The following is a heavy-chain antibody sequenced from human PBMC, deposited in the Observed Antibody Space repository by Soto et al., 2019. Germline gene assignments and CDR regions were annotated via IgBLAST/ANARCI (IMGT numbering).Heavy chain of an antibody. D-gene: IGHD6-25*01. Sequence: PSETLSLTCTVSGGSISSYYWSWIRQPPGKGLEWIGYIYYSGSTNYNPSLKSRVTISVDTSKNQFSLKLSSVTAADTAVYYCARYHVALSAAGTTTHLFDYWGRGTLDTVSS. CDR2: IYYSGST. V-gene: IGHV4-59*12. CDR1: GGSISSYY. J-gene: IGHJ4*02. CDR3: ARYHVALSAAGTTTHLFDY.